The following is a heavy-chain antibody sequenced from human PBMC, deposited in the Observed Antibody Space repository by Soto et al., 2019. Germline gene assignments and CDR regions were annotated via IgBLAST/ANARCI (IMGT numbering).Heavy chain of an antibody. J-gene: IGHJ5*02. D-gene: IGHD3-22*01. V-gene: IGHV4-31*03. CDR1: GGSISSGGYY. CDR3: APYYYDSSGLFEP. Sequence: SETLSLTCTVSGGSISSGGYYWSWIRQHPGKGLEWIGYIYYSGSTYYNPSLKSRVTISVDTSKNQFSLKLSSVTAADTAVYYWAPYYYDSSGLFEPWGQGNLVTVSS. CDR2: IYYSGST.